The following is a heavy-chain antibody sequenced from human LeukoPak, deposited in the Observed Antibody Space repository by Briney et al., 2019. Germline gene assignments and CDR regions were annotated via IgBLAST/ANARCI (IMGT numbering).Heavy chain of an antibody. CDR1: GFTFSSYS. CDR3: AKDLALEGYYYGMDV. Sequence: GGSLRLSCAASGFTFSSYSMNWVRQAPGKGLEWVSYISSSSSTIYYADSVKGRFTISRDNAKNSLYLQMNSLRAEDTATYYCAKDLALEGYYYGMDVWGQGTTVTVSS. CDR2: ISSSSSTI. D-gene: IGHD3-3*01. J-gene: IGHJ6*02. V-gene: IGHV3-48*01.